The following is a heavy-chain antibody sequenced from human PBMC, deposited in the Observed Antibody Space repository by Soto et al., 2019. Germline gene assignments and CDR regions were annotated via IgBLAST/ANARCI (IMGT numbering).Heavy chain of an antibody. CDR1: GFSFSSYA. CDR2: ISGSGGST. V-gene: IGHV3-23*01. Sequence: SLGLSCAAXGFSFSSYAMRWVRQAPGKGLEWVSAISGSGGSTYYADSVKGRFTISRDNSKNTLYLQMNSLRAEDTAVYYSAKWSKLFLNWGQGTLVTVSS. CDR3: AKWSKLFLN. D-gene: IGHD3-16*01. J-gene: IGHJ4*02.